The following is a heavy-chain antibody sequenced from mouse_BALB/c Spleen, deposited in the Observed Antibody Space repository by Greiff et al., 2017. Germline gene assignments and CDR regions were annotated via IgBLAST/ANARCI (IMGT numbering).Heavy chain of an antibody. Sequence: QVQLKQPGAELVKPGTSVKLSCTASGYNFTSYWINWVKLRPGQGLEWIGDIYPGSGSTNYNEKFKSKATLTVDTSSSTAYMQLSSLASEDSALYYCARSIYYGSSYLFDYWGQGTTLTVSS. CDR1: GYNFTSYW. D-gene: IGHD1-1*01. V-gene: IGHV1-55*01. CDR2: IYPGSGST. J-gene: IGHJ2*01. CDR3: ARSIYYGSSYLFDY.